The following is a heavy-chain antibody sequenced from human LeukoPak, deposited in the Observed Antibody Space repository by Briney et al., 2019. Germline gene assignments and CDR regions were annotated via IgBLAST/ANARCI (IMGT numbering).Heavy chain of an antibody. D-gene: IGHD3-16*01. CDR3: AKGGALAPTDY. J-gene: IGHJ4*02. V-gene: IGHV3-23*01. CDR1: GFTFSSSA. Sequence: PGGSLRLSCAASGFTFSSSAMSWVRQAPGKGLEWVSAISGSGGSTYYADSVKGRFTISRDNSENTLYLQMNNLRAEDTAVYYCAKGGALAPTDYWGQGTLVTVSS. CDR2: ISGSGGST.